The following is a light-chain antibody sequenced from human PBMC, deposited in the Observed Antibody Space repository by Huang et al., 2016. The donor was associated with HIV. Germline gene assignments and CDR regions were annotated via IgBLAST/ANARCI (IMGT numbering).Light chain of an antibody. CDR2: AAS. V-gene: IGKV1-39*01. J-gene: IGKJ5*01. CDR1: QRIATY. CDR3: QQTYTTIT. Sequence: DIQMTQSPSSLSASVGDKVTITCRTSQRIATYLNWYQQKPGKAPILLIYAASSLQSGVPSRFRGSGSETDFALTITSLQPEDFATYYCQQTYTTITFGQGTRLEMK.